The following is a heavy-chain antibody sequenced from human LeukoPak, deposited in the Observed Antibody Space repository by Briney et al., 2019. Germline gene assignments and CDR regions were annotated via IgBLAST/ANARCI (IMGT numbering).Heavy chain of an antibody. CDR3: AGAPKVGVGGPFDY. V-gene: IGHV4-4*07. J-gene: IGHJ4*02. CDR2: IYTSVNT. CDR1: GGSISSYY. D-gene: IGHD1-26*01. Sequence: PSETLSLTCTVSGGSISSYYWSWIRQPAGKGLEWIGRIYTSVNTNYNPSLKSRVTMSVDTSKNQFSLKLSSVTAADTAVYYCAGAPKVGVGGPFDYCGQGMLATVSA.